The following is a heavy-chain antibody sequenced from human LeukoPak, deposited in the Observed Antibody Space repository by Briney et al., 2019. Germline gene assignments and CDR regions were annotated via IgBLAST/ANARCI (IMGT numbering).Heavy chain of an antibody. V-gene: IGHV3-23*01. J-gene: IGHJ4*02. D-gene: IGHD3-16*02. CDR3: AKRAKITFGGVIVPAY. Sequence: GGSLRLSCAASGFTFSTYGLSWVRQAPGKGLEWVSAISGSGGSTYYADSVKGRFTISRGNSKNTLYLQMNSLRAEDTAVYYCAKRAKITFGGVIVPAYWGQGTLVTVSS. CDR2: ISGSGGST. CDR1: GFTFSTYG.